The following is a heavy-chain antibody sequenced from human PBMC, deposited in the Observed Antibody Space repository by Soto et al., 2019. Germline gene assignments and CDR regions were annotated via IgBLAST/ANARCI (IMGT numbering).Heavy chain of an antibody. CDR2: ISAPNCNT. Sequence: QVQLVQSGTEVKKPGASVKVSCKASGYTFTNYGVNWVRQAPGQGLEWMGWISAPNCNTYYVQKFKGRVTMTTDAPTHTAYLELRSLGSNDTAGYYCARESWQGLASWGQGTLVTISP. D-gene: IGHD3-10*01. V-gene: IGHV1-18*01. CDR3: ARESWQGLAS. J-gene: IGHJ5*01. CDR1: GYTFTNYG.